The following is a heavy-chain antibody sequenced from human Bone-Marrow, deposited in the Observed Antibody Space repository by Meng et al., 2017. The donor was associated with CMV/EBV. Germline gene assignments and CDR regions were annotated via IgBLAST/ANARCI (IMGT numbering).Heavy chain of an antibody. Sequence: SQTLSLTCAISGDSVSSNSAAWNWIRQSPSRGLEWLGRTYYRSKWYNDYAVSVKSRITINPDTSKNQFSLQLNSVTPEDTAVYYCARDLVEYSSSFYYYYGMDVWGQGTTVTGYS. D-gene: IGHD6-6*01. CDR3: ARDLVEYSSSFYYYYGMDV. CDR2: TYYRSKWYN. CDR1: GDSVSSNSAA. J-gene: IGHJ6*01. V-gene: IGHV6-1*01.